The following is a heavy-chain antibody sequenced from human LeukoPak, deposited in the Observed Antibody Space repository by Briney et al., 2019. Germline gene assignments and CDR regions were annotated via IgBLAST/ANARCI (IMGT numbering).Heavy chain of an antibody. CDR1: GDSVSSNSAA. Sequence: SQTLSLTCAISGDSVSSNSAAWNWIRQSPSRGLEWLGRTYYRSKWYNDYAVSVKSRITINPDTSKNQFSLQLNSVTPEDTAVYYCAREIVAYCSSTSCYTFDYWGQGTLVTVSS. J-gene: IGHJ4*02. V-gene: IGHV6-1*01. CDR2: TYYRSKWYN. D-gene: IGHD2-2*02. CDR3: AREIVAYCSSTSCYTFDY.